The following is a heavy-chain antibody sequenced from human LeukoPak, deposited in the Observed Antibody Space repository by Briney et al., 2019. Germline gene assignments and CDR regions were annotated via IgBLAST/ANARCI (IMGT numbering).Heavy chain of an antibody. J-gene: IGHJ3*02. CDR1: GDSISSGDYF. V-gene: IGHV4-30-4*01. CDR2: IYHSGSA. Sequence: SQTLSLTCDVSGDSISSGDYFWSWIRQPPGKGLEWIGYIYHSGSAHYNPSLKSRVTISVDTSKNQFSLVVSSVTAADTAVYYCAREVIMVTTSSDAFDMWVQGTMVTVSS. D-gene: IGHD4-17*01. CDR3: AREVIMVTTSSDAFDM.